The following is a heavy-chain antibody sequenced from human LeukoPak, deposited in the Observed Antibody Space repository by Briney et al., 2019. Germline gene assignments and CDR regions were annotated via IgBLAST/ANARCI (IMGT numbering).Heavy chain of an antibody. D-gene: IGHD3-10*01. CDR2: INSNSGGT. Sequence: ASVKVSCKASGYSFSDYSIHWVRQAPGQGLEWMGRINSNSGGTSYAQNFQGRVTMTRDTSISTAYMEVSGLTSDDTAVYHCARGGSGSGYLYYFDSWGQGTLVSVSS. J-gene: IGHJ4*02. CDR1: GYSFSDYS. CDR3: ARGGSGSGYLYYFDS. V-gene: IGHV1-2*06.